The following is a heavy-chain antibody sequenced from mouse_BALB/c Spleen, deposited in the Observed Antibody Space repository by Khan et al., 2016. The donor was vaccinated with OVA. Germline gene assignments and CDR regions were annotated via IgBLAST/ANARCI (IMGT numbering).Heavy chain of an antibody. CDR3: ARKDYYDYDPFPY. CDR2: INYSGNT. D-gene: IGHD2-4*01. CDR1: GYSITSEYA. J-gene: IGHJ3*01. V-gene: IGHV3-2*02. Sequence: EVQLQESGPGLVKPSQSLSLTCTVTGYSITSEYAWNWIRQFPGNKLEWMGYINYSGNTRFNPSLKGRTSITRDTSKNQFFLQLNSVTTEDTATYYCARKDYYDYDPFPYGGQGTLVTVSA.